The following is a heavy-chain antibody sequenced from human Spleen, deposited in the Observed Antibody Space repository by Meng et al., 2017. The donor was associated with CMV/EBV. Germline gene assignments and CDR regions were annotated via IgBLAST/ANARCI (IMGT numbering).Heavy chain of an antibody. D-gene: IGHD6-13*01. V-gene: IGHV4-34*01. CDR2: INHSGST. J-gene: IGHJ6*02. Sequence: SFSGYYWSWIRQPPGKGLEWIGEINHSGSTNYNPSLKSRVTISVDTSKNQFSLKLSSVTAADTAVYYCARLIGYSSSWHPQQAWTDVWGQGTTVTVSS. CDR3: ARLIGYSSSWHPQQAWTDV. CDR1: SFSGYY.